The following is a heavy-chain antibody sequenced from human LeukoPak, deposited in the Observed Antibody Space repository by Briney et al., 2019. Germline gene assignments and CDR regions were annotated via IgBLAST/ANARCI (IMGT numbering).Heavy chain of an antibody. V-gene: IGHV4-4*07. CDR2: ICNSGST. Sequence: PSETLSLTCTVSGGSISNYCWSCIRQPAGKGLEWIGRICNSGSTNYNPSLKSRVTMSVDTSKNQFSLKLTSVTAADTAVYYCAEGRQWLRVWGQGTLVTVSS. J-gene: IGHJ4*02. CDR1: GGSISNYC. D-gene: IGHD6-19*01. CDR3: AEGRQWLRV.